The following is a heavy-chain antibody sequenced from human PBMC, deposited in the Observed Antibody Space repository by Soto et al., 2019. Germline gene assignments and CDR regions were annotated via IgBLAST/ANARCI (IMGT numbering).Heavy chain of an antibody. CDR1: GGSISSYY. CDR3: ARDMGIAARPFSYYYMDV. D-gene: IGHD6-6*01. J-gene: IGHJ6*03. Sequence: SETLSLTCTVSGGSISSYYWSWIRQPPGKGLEWIGYIYYSGSTNYNPSLKSRVTISVDTSKNQFSLKLSSVTAADTAVYYCARDMGIAARPFSYYYMDVWGKGTTVTISS. V-gene: IGHV4-59*01. CDR2: IYYSGST.